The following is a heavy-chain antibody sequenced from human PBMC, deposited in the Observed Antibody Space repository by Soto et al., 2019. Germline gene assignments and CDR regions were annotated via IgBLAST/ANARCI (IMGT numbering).Heavy chain of an antibody. J-gene: IGHJ6*02. CDR3: ARLKVFPEIYYYYGMDV. CDR2: IYYSGST. Sequence: PSETLSLTCTVSGGSISSGGYYWSWIRQHPGKGLEWIGYIYYSGSTYYNPSLKSRVTISVDTSKNQFSLKLSSVTAADTAVYYCARLKVFPEIYYYYGMDVWGQGTTVTVSS. V-gene: IGHV4-31*03. CDR1: GGSISSGGYY.